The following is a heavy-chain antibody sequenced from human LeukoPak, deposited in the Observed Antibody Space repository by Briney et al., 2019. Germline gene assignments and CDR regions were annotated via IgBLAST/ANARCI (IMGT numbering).Heavy chain of an antibody. V-gene: IGHV3-7*01. CDR3: AKEALRITIFGVVPPNYFDY. D-gene: IGHD3-3*01. CDR1: GFSFSSYW. CDR2: IKQDGSEK. J-gene: IGHJ4*02. Sequence: GGSLRLSCAASGFSFSSYWMTWVRQAPGKGLEWVANIKQDGSEKYYVDSVKGRFTISRDNAKNSLYLQMNSLRAEDTAVYYCAKEALRITIFGVVPPNYFDYWGQGTLVTVSS.